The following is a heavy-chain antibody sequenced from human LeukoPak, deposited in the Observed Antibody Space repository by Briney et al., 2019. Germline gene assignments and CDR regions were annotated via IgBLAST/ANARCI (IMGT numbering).Heavy chain of an antibody. CDR3: ARDSSGWYHWFDP. CDR2: MNPNSGNT. V-gene: IGHV1-8*02. CDR1: GYTFTGYY. Sequence: ASVKVSCKVSGYTFTGYYMHWVRQTPGQGLEWMGWMNPNSGNTGYAQKFQGRVTMTRNTSISTAYMELSSLRSEDTAVYYCARDSSGWYHWFDPWGQGTLVTVSS. J-gene: IGHJ5*02. D-gene: IGHD6-19*01.